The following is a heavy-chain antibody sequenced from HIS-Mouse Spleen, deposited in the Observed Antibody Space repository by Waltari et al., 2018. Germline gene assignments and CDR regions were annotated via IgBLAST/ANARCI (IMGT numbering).Heavy chain of an antibody. CDR1: GGSISSGRYY. CDR2: IYYSGST. V-gene: IGHV4-39*07. D-gene: IGHD6-13*01. J-gene: IGHJ2*01. CDR3: AREIPYSSSWYDWYFDL. Sequence: QLQLQESGPGLVKPSETLSLTCTVPGGSISSGRYYLGWIRQPPGKGLEWIGSIYYSGSTYYNPSLKSRVTISVDTSKNQFSLKLSSVTAADTAVYYCAREIPYSSSWYDWYFDLWGRGTLVTVSS.